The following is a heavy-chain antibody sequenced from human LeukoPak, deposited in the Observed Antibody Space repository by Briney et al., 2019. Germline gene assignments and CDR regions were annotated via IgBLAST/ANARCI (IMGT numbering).Heavy chain of an antibody. D-gene: IGHD1-26*01. CDR2: IYGGGGT. CDR1: GFTVSSHY. V-gene: IGHV3-53*01. Sequence: PGGSLRLSCAASGFTVSSHYMTWVRQAPGKGLEWVSLIYGGGGTYYADSVQGRFTISGDNSKNTVYLQMNNVRVEDTAVYYCARGISGNYSPSDYWGQGTLVTVSS. CDR3: ARGISGNYSPSDY. J-gene: IGHJ4*02.